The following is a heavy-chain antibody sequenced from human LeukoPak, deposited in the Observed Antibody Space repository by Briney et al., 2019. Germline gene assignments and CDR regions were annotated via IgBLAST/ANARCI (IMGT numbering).Heavy chain of an antibody. J-gene: IGHJ5*02. Sequence: GGSLRLSCAASGFTFSSYWMSWVRQAPGKGLEWVANIKQDGSEKYYVDSVKGQFTISRDNAKNSLYLQMNSLRAEDTAVYYCAREIHPPEYCSGGSCYEPAGWFDPWGQGTLVTVSS. CDR1: GFTFSSYW. CDR3: AREIHPPEYCSGGSCYEPAGWFDP. D-gene: IGHD2-15*01. CDR2: IKQDGSEK. V-gene: IGHV3-7*01.